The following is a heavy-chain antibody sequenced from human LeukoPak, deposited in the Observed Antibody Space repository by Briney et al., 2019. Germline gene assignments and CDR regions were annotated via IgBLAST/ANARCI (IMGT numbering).Heavy chain of an antibody. D-gene: IGHD3-10*01. CDR3: AKLAKYFYGSETYYFLEH. CDR2: IKQDGTEK. CDR1: GFTFSSYS. V-gene: IGHV3-7*01. J-gene: IGHJ6*04. Sequence: GGSLRLSCAAFGFTFSSYSMNWVRQAPGKGLEWVANIKQDGTEKYYVDSVKGRFTISRDNAKNSLYLQMNSLRVEDTAVYYCAKLAKYFYGSETYYFLEHWGKGTPVTASS.